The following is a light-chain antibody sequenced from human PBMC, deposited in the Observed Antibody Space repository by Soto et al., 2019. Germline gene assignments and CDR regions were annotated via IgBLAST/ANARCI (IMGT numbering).Light chain of an antibody. CDR3: QHYNSYSEA. V-gene: IGKV1-5*01. CDR1: QNIERW. Sequence: DIQLTQSPSTLSASVGSRVTITSRASQNIERWLAWYQQKPGKAPKLLLYDVSSLESGVPSRFSGSGSATEFTLTISSLQPDDFATYYCQHYNSYSEAFGQGTKVDIK. J-gene: IGKJ1*01. CDR2: DVS.